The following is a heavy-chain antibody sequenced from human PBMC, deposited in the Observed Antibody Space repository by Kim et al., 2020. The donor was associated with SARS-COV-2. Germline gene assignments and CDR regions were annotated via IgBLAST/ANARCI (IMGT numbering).Heavy chain of an antibody. D-gene: IGHD1-26*01. J-gene: IGHJ6*02. V-gene: IGHV3-30*02. CDR3: AKDLKSGGYYYYYGMDV. Sequence: SVKRRLTNSRGNSKNALYLQLNSLRPEDTAVYYCAKDLKSGGYYYYYGMDVWGQGTTVTVSS.